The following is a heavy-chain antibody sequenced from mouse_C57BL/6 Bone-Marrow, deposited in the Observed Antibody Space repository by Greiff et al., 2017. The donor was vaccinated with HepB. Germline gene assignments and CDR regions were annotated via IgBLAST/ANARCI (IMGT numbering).Heavy chain of an antibody. D-gene: IGHD1-1*01. V-gene: IGHV3-6*01. CDR3: ARVDGSSSYFDY. Sequence: EVKLQESGPGLVKPSQSLSLTCSFTGYSITSGYYWNWIRQFPGNKLEWMGYISYDGSNNYNPSLKNRISITRDTSKNQFFLKLNSVTTEDTATYYCARVDGSSSYFDYWGQGTTLTVSS. J-gene: IGHJ2*01. CDR2: ISYDGSN. CDR1: GYSITSGYY.